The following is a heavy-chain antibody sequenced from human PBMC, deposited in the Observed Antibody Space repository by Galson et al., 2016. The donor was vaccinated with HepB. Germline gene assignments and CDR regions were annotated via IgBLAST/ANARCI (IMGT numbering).Heavy chain of an antibody. J-gene: IGHJ4*02. V-gene: IGHV3-9*01. CDR2: ITFHSGNM. CDR1: GFNFDGFA. Sequence: SLRLSCAASGFNFDGFAMHWVRQVPGKGLEWVAGITFHSGNMAYGDSVKGRFTISRDNSKNSLYLQMDSVRADDTALYYCTKDGGAYVGASGEPGHNWGQGTLVTVSS. D-gene: IGHD6-25*01. CDR3: TKDGGAYVGASGEPGHN.